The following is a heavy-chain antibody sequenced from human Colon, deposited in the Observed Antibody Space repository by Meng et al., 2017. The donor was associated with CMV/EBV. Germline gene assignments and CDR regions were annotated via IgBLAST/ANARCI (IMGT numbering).Heavy chain of an antibody. Sequence: SGFNFSSYAMSWVRQAPGKGLEWVSAISGSGGSTYYADSVKGRFTISRDNSKNTLYLQMNSLRAEDTAVYYCAKAPGSTSCRLFDYWGQGTLVTVSS. CDR2: ISGSGGST. V-gene: IGHV3-23*01. CDR3: AKAPGSTSCRLFDY. D-gene: IGHD2-2*01. J-gene: IGHJ4*02. CDR1: GFNFSSYA.